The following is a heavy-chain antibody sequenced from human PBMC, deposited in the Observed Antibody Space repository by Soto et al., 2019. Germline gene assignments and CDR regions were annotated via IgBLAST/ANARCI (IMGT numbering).Heavy chain of an antibody. CDR2: IYKSTTT. CDR3: ARGRYCLTGRCFPNWFDS. V-gene: IGHV4-30-4*01. J-gene: IGHJ5*01. CDR1: GDSISTVDYF. Sequence: SETLSLTCSVSGDSISTVDYFWAWIRQPPGQALEYIGYIYKSTTTYYNPSFESRVAISLDTSKSQFSLAVTSVTAADTAVYFCARGRYCLTGRCFPNWFDSWGQGPLVTVS. D-gene: IGHD2-15*01.